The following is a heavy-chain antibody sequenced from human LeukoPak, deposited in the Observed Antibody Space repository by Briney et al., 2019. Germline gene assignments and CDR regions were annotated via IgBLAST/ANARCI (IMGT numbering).Heavy chain of an antibody. Sequence: SETLSLTCAVYGGSFSGYYWSWIRQPPGKGLEWIGEINHSGSTNYNPSLKSRVTISVDTSKNQFSLKLSSVTAADTAAYYCARGGYSSGWYSYSTIFDYWGQGTLVTVSS. CDR3: ARGGYSSGWYSYSTIFDY. V-gene: IGHV4-34*01. D-gene: IGHD6-19*01. CDR2: INHSGST. J-gene: IGHJ4*02. CDR1: GGSFSGYY.